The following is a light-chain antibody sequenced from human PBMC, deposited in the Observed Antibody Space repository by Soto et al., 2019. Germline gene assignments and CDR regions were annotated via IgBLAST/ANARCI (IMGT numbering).Light chain of an antibody. CDR2: RDF. J-gene: IGLJ2*01. Sequence: SYELTQPLSVSVALGQTAKITCEGDNIRSKNVHWYQQKAGQAPVVVINRDFNRPSGIPERISGSNSGNMATLTITSAQAGDEADYYCQVWDSGSVVFGGGTKVTVL. CDR1: NIRSKN. V-gene: IGLV3-9*01. CDR3: QVWDSGSVV.